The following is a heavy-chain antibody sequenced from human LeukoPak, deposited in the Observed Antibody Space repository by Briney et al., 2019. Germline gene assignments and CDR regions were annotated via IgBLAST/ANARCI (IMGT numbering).Heavy chain of an antibody. V-gene: IGHV3-11*01. Sequence: GGSLRLSCAASGFTFSDYYMSWIRQAPGKGLEWVSYISSSGSTIYYADSVKGRFTISRDNAKNSLYLQMNSLRAEDTAVYYCAREQWFGELLPMRAPDYWGQGTLVTVSS. CDR1: GFTFSDYY. CDR3: AREQWFGELLPMRAPDY. J-gene: IGHJ4*02. CDR2: ISSSGSTI. D-gene: IGHD3-10*01.